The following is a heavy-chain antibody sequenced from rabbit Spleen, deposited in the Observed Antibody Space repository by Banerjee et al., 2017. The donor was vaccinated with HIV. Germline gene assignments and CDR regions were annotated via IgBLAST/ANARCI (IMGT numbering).Heavy chain of an antibody. Sequence: QEQLVEYGGDLVQPEGSLTLTCKASGFSFSNKAVMCWVRQAPGKGLEWIACINAVTGKAVYASWAKGRFTFSKTSSTTVTLQMTSLTAADTATYFCARDLDGVIGWHFGWWGPGTLVTVS. D-gene: IGHD1-1*01. CDR2: INAVTGKA. V-gene: IGHV1S45*01. CDR1: GFSFSNKAV. J-gene: IGHJ4*01. CDR3: ARDLDGVIGWHFGW.